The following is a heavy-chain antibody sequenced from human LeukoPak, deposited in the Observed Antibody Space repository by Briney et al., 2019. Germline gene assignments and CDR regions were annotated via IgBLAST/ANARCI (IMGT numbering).Heavy chain of an antibody. Sequence: SETLSLTCTVSPGSISTTTYYWGWIRQPPGKGLEWIGTIAYTGTANYNPSLESRITLSRDTSKNQVSLKLSSVTAADTAVYYCAGDRNNRYWFYHWGQGTLVTVSS. CDR2: IAYTGTA. CDR1: PGSISTTTYY. D-gene: IGHD2/OR15-2a*01. V-gene: IGHV4-39*07. J-gene: IGHJ5*02. CDR3: AGDRNNRYWFYH.